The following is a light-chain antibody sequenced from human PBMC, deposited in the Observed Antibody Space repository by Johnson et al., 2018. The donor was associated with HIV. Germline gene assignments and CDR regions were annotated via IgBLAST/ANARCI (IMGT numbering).Light chain of an antibody. CDR1: SSNVGNNV. V-gene: IGLV1-51*02. Sequence: QSVLTQPPSVSAAPVQKVTISCSGSSSNVGNNVVSWYQQLPGTAPKVLIYEDNKRPSAIPDRFSASKSGTSATLAITGLPTGDEADYFRATWDSSLTGFVFGPGTEVTVL. CDR2: EDN. CDR3: ATWDSSLTGFV. J-gene: IGLJ1*01.